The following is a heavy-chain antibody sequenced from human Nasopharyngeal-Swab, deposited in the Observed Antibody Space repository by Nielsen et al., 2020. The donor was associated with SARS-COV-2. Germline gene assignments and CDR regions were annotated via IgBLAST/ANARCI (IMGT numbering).Heavy chain of an antibody. J-gene: IGHJ4*02. CDR1: GFTFSSYG. Sequence: GESLKISCAASGFTFSSYGMHWVRQAPGKGLEWVAVIWYDGGNKYYADSVKGRFTISRDNSKNTLYLQMNSLRAEDTAVYYCARSGSSGYGPFDYWGQGTLVTVSS. V-gene: IGHV3-33*01. CDR2: IWYDGGNK. CDR3: ARSGSSGYGPFDY. D-gene: IGHD3-22*01.